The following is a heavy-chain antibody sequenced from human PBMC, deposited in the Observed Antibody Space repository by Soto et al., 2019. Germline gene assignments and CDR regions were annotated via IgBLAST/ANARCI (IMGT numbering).Heavy chain of an antibody. CDR3: ARGRGYGGYALGF. Sequence: SETLSLTCSVSGGSISRAYYWSWIRQPPGKGLEWIGSFYYNGSTIYNPSLKSRVTISADTSKNEFSLKLNSVAAADTAIYYCARGRGYGGYALGFWGPGTLVTVSS. CDR2: FYYNGST. J-gene: IGHJ4*02. CDR1: GGSISRAYY. D-gene: IGHD5-12*01. V-gene: IGHV4-59*01.